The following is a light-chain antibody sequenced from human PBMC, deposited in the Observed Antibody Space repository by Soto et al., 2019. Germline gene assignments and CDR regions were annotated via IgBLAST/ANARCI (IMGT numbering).Light chain of an antibody. CDR2: LDSDGSH. J-gene: IGLJ2*01. CDR3: QTWGTGSHVV. Sequence: QLVLTQSPSASASLGASVKLTCTLSSGHSSYAIAWHQQQPEKGPRYLMKLDSDGSHTKGDAIPDRFSGSSSGAERYLTIASLQSDDEADYYCQTWGTGSHVVFGGGTKLTVL. CDR1: SGHSSYA. V-gene: IGLV4-69*01.